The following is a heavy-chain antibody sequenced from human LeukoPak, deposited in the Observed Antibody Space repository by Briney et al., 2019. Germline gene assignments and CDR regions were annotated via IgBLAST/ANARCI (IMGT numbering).Heavy chain of an antibody. CDR3: ARVLSGDGRLFDS. D-gene: IGHD3-9*01. V-gene: IGHV4-34*01. J-gene: IGHJ4*02. CDR1: GGSFSGYY. Sequence: SETLSLTCAVYGGSFSGYYWSWIRQPPGKGLEWIGEINHSGSTNYNPSLKSRVTISVDTSKNQFSLKLSSVTAADTAVYFCARVLSGDGRLFDSWGQGTLVTVSS. CDR2: INHSGST.